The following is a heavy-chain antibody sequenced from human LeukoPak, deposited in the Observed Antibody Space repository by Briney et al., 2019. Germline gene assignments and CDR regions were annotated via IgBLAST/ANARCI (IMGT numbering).Heavy chain of an antibody. Sequence: GASVKVSCKASGYTFTAYYMHWVRQAPGQGLEWMGRINPNRGGTNFAQKFQGRVTMTRDTSISTAYMELSRLRSDDTAVYFCARERVRLGMASDGMDVWGQGTTVTVSS. D-gene: IGHD7-27*01. V-gene: IGHV1-2*06. CDR1: GYTFTAYY. CDR3: ARERVRLGMASDGMDV. J-gene: IGHJ6*02. CDR2: INPNRGGT.